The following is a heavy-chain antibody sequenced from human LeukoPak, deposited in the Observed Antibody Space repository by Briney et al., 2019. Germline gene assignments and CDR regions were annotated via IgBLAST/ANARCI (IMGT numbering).Heavy chain of an antibody. J-gene: IGHJ6*02. V-gene: IGHV4-39*07. CDR2: IFYSGST. CDR1: GGSIRSSSYY. D-gene: IGHD5-18*01. CDR3: ARSFRGYSQGYHYYAMDV. Sequence: SETLSLTCTVPGGSIRSSSYYWDWIRQPPGKGLEWIGSIFYSGSTYYNPSLKSRVTISADTSKNQFSLQVNSVTAADSAVYYCARSFRGYSQGYHYYAMDVWGQGTTVTVFS.